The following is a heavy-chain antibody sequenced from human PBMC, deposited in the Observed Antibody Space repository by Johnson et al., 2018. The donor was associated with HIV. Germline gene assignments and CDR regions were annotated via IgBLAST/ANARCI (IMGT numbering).Heavy chain of an antibody. CDR1: GFTVSSNY. Sequence: QVQLVESGGGVVQPGRSLRLSCAASGFTVSSNYMSWVRQAPGKGLEWVALISYDGIKTYYVDSVKARFTISRDDARNTLYLQMNSLRVEDTALYYCARDGDDGDEADDTKGAFDIWGQGTMVTVSS. V-gene: IGHV3-30*03. D-gene: IGHD3-9*01. CDR2: ISYDGIKT. J-gene: IGHJ3*02. CDR3: ARDGDDGDEADDTKGAFDI.